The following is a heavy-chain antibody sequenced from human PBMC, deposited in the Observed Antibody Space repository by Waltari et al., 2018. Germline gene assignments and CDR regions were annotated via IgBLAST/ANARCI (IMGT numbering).Heavy chain of an antibody. CDR3: AKVQGSGNYRFDF. Sequence: EVQLVASGGGFVQPGGSLRLSWAASVFPFNSYAMSWVRQAPGEGPEWVSSIIGTGNTAYYADSVKGRFTVSRDNSKSTLYLQMSSLTAEDTAVYYCAKVQGSGNYRFDFWGQGTLVTVSS. J-gene: IGHJ4*02. D-gene: IGHD3-10*01. V-gene: IGHV3-23*04. CDR1: VFPFNSYA. CDR2: IIGTGNTA.